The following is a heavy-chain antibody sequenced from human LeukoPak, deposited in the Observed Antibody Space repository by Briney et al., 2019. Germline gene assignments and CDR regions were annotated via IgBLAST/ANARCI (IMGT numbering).Heavy chain of an antibody. CDR3: AKDRGYCSSTSCFKSAYYFDY. J-gene: IGHJ4*02. V-gene: IGHV3-30*02. D-gene: IGHD2-2*01. CDR2: IRYDGSNK. CDR1: GFTFSSYG. Sequence: GGSLRLSCAASGFTFSSYGMHWVRQAPGKGLEWVAFIRYDGSNKYYADSVKGRFTISRDNSKNTLYLQMNSLRAEDTAVYYCAKDRGYCSSTSCFKSAYYFDYWGQGTLVTVSS.